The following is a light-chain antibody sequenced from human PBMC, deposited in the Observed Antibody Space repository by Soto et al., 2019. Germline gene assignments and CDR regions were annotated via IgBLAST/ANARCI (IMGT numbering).Light chain of an antibody. CDR1: SSNIGSNY. CDR2: SNT. V-gene: IGLV1-47*02. J-gene: IGLJ3*02. Sequence: QSVLTQAPSASGTPGQRVTISCSGSSSNIGSNYVYWYQQLPGTAPKLLIFSNTQRPSGVPDPFSGSKSGTSASLAISGLRSEDEADYDCAAWDDSLSGWVFGGGTKLTVL. CDR3: AAWDDSLSGWV.